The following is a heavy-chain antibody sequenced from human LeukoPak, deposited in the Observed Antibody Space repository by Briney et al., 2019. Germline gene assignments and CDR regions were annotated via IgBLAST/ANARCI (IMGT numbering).Heavy chain of an antibody. CDR2: ISSSSSYI. V-gene: IGHV3-21*01. Sequence: PGGSLRLSCAASGFTFSSYSMNWVRQAPGKGLEWVSSISSSSSYIYYADSVKGRFTISRDNAKNSLYLQMNSLRAEDTAVYYCARDGSSYYYDSSGGLAFDIWGQGTMVTVSS. D-gene: IGHD3-22*01. CDR1: GFTFSSYS. J-gene: IGHJ3*02. CDR3: ARDGSSYYYDSSGGLAFDI.